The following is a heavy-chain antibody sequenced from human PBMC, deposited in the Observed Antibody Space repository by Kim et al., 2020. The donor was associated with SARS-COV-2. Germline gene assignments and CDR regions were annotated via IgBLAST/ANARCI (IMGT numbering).Heavy chain of an antibody. D-gene: IGHD3-22*01. CDR1: GFTFSSYA. CDR3: AKVKNYYDSSGYYYDAFDI. V-gene: IGHV3-23*01. CDR2: ISGSGGST. J-gene: IGHJ3*02. Sequence: GGSLRLSCAASGFTFSSYAMSWVRQAPGKGLEWVSAISGSGGSTYYADSVKGRFTISRDNSKNTLYLQMNSLRAEDTAVYYCAKVKNYYDSSGYYYDAFDIWGQGTMVTVSS.